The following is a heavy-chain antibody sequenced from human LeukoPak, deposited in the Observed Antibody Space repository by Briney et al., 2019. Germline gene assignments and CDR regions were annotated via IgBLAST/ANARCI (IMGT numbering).Heavy chain of an antibody. V-gene: IGHV4-34*01. CDR1: GGSFSGYY. D-gene: IGHD2-21*02. J-gene: IGHJ5*02. CDR2: INHSGST. Sequence: KPSETLSLTCAVYGGSFSGYYWSWIRQPPGKGLEWIGEINHSGSTNYNPSLKSRVTISVDTSKNQFSLKLSSVTAADTAVYYCARSYCGGDCYSSAPEGFDPWGQGTLVTVSS. CDR3: ARSYCGGDCYSSAPEGFDP.